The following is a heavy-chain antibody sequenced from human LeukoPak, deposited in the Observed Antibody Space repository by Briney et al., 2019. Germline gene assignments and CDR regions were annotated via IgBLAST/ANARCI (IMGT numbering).Heavy chain of an antibody. CDR3: AKYFRADSGNYYRSFDY. D-gene: IGHD1-26*01. CDR1: GFPFSNYW. CDR2: IYQDGSDK. J-gene: IGHJ4*02. Sequence: GGSLRLSCAASGFPFSNYWMSWVRQAPGKGLEWVANIYQDGSDKYYVDSVKGRFAISRDNAKNSLYLQMISLRAEDTAVYYCAKYFRADSGNYYRSFDYWGQGTLVTVSS. V-gene: IGHV3-7*05.